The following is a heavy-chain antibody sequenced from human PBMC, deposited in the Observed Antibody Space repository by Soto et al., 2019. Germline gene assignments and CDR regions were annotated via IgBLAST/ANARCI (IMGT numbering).Heavy chain of an antibody. Sequence: PGGSLRLSCAASVFIFSSFGMHWFRQAPGKGLEWVAHIWYDGSNTYYADSVKGRFTISRDNSRNTLYLQMNSLRAEDTAVYHCVRDLLGSGGHFDYWGQGTPVTVSS. J-gene: IGHJ4*02. V-gene: IGHV3-33*01. CDR1: VFIFSSFG. CDR3: VRDLLGSGGHFDY. D-gene: IGHD7-27*01. CDR2: IWYDGSNT.